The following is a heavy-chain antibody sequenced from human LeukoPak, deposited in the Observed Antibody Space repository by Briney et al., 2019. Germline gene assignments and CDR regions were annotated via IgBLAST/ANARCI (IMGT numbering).Heavy chain of an antibody. V-gene: IGHV4-38-2*02. Sequence: SETLSLTCTVSGYSISSGYYWGWIRQPPGKGLEWIGEINHSGSTNYNPSLKSRVTISVDTSKNQFSLKLSSVTAADTAVYYCARRTDYWGQGTLVTVSS. CDR2: INHSGST. CDR1: GYSISSGYY. J-gene: IGHJ4*02. CDR3: ARRTDY.